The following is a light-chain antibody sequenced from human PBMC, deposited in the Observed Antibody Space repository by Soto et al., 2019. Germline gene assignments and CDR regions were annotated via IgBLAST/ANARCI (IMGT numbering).Light chain of an antibody. CDR1: QSISDT. CDR3: QHRSNWPPNFT. J-gene: IGKJ3*01. CDR2: GAS. V-gene: IGKV3-15*01. Sequence: EIVMTQSPATLSVSPGGRATLSCRASQSISDTLAWYQQKPGQAPRLLIHGASTRATGFPARFSGSGSGTDFTLTISSLQSEDFAVYYCQHRSNWPPNFTFGPGTKVDIK.